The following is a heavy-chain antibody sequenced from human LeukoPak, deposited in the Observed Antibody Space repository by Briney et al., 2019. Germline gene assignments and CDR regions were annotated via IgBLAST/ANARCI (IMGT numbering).Heavy chain of an antibody. CDR3: AKGSGSYRFDY. V-gene: IGHV3-23*01. J-gene: IGHJ4*02. D-gene: IGHD1-26*01. CDR2: ISGSGGST. CDR1: GFTFSNYV. Sequence: PGGSLRLSCAASGFTFSNYVMSWVRQAPGKGLEWVSGISGSGGSTYYADSVKGRFTISRDNSKNTLFLQMNSLRAEDTAVYYCAKGSGSYRFDYWGQGTLVTVSS.